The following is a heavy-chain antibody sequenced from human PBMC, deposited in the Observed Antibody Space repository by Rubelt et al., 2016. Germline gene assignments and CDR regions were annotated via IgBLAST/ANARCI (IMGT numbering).Heavy chain of an antibody. D-gene: IGHD3-22*01. CDR2: ISSSSDSI. J-gene: IGHJ3*02. V-gene: IGHV3-48*04. CDR1: GLTFSRYT. CDR3: SRPFSDYDSRGPCGGAFDS. Sequence: VQLVESGGGVVQPGRSLRLSCAASGLTFSRYTMNWVRQAPGRGLEWVSYISSSSDSIYYADSVKGRFTISRDNAKNSLYLQMKGLRAEDTAVYYCSRPFSDYDSRGPCGGAFDSWGQGTMVTVSS.